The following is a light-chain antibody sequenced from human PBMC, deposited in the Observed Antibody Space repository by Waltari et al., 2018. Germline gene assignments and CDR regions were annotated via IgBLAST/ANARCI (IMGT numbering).Light chain of an antibody. V-gene: IGLV6-57*04. CDR3: QSYTSSAV. J-gene: IGLJ3*02. CDR1: GGSIVNNY. CDR2: EDD. Sequence: NFLLTQPHSVSESPGTTVIISCTRRGGSIVNNYVPWYQHRPGSAPSIVIYEDDQRPSGVPDRFSGSIDSSSNSASLTISGLKTEDEADYYCQSYTSSAVFGGGTKLTV.